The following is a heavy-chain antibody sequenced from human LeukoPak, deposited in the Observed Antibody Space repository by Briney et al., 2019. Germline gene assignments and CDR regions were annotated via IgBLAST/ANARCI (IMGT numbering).Heavy chain of an antibody. V-gene: IGHV4-34*01. CDR3: ARHRPRPHNYYGSGGSQYYFDY. CDR1: GGSFSGYY. D-gene: IGHD3-10*01. J-gene: IGHJ4*02. Sequence: SETLSLTCAVYGGSFSGYYWSWIRQPPGKGLEWIGEINHSGSTNYNPSLKSRVTISVDTSKNQFSLKLSSVTAADTAVYYCARHRPRPHNYYGSGGSQYYFDYWGQGTLVTVSS. CDR2: INHSGST.